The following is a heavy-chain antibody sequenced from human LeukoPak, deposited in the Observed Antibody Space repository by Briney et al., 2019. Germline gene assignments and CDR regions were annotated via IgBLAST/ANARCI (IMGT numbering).Heavy chain of an antibody. V-gene: IGHV3-74*01. J-gene: IGHJ6*03. D-gene: IGHD1-26*01. CDR3: AREELLGYYYMDV. CDR2: INSDGSST. CDR1: GFTFSSYW. Sequence: GGSLRLSCAASGFTFSSYWMHWVRQAPGKGLVWVSRINSDGSSTSYADSVKGRFTISRDNAKNTLYLQMNSLRAEDTAVYYCAREELLGYYYMDVWGKGTTVTVSS.